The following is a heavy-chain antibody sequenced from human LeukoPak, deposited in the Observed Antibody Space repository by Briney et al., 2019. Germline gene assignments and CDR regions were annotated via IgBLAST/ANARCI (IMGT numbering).Heavy chain of an antibody. J-gene: IGHJ4*02. CDR2: IHSSNSYI. Sequence: GRSLRLSCAASGFSFSIYSMSWVRQAPGKGLEWVSSIHSSNSYIYYADSVRGRFTISRDNAKNSLYPQMNSLRAEDTAVYYCAKRWDSSGWYGNFDYWGQGTLVTVSS. CDR3: AKRWDSSGWYGNFDY. D-gene: IGHD6-19*01. CDR1: GFSFSIYS. V-gene: IGHV3-21*04.